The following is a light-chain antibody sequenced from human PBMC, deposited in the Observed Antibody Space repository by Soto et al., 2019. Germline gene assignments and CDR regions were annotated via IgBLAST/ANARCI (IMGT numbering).Light chain of an antibody. CDR2: DVS. J-gene: IGLJ2*01. Sequence: QPASVTGVPRQSIPLSNKGTNNDVGGYNQVSLYQQDPRKAPQLMIYDVSNRPSGVSNRFSGSKSGNTASLTISGLQAEDEADYYCSSYTSSSVVFGGGTKLTVL. V-gene: IGLV2-14*01. CDR3: SSYTSSSVV. CDR1: NNDVGGYNQ.